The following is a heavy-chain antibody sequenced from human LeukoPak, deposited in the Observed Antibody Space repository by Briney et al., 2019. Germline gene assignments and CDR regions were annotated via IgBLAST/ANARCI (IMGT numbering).Heavy chain of an antibody. Sequence: GGSLRLSCTASGFTFSAHGMQWVRQVPGKGLEWVSFIHFDARDKYYADSVKGRFTISRDDSTNTLFLLMNSLRAEDTAVYYCESQRFGATDYWGQGTLVTVSS. J-gene: IGHJ4*02. CDR2: IHFDARDK. V-gene: IGHV3-30*02. CDR1: GFTFSAHG. D-gene: IGHD3-3*01. CDR3: ESQRFGATDY.